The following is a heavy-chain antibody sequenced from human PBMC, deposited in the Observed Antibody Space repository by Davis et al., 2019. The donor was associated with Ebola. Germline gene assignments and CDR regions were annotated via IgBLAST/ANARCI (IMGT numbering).Heavy chain of an antibody. D-gene: IGHD4-23*01. CDR3: ARGNTYMVTAWYFDL. V-gene: IGHV3-23*01. Sequence: PGGSLRLSCAASGFTFSSYAMSWVRQAPGKGLEWVSAISGSGGSTYYADSVKGRFTISRDNSRNTLSLQMNSLNSEDTAVYYCARGNTYMVTAWYFDLWGRGTLVTVSS. J-gene: IGHJ2*01. CDR1: GFTFSSYA. CDR2: ISGSGGST.